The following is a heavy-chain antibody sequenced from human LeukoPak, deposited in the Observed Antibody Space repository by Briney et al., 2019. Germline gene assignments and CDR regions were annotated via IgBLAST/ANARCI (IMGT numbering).Heavy chain of an antibody. CDR1: GGSISSSSYY. J-gene: IGHJ6*02. D-gene: IGHD6-13*01. Sequence: PSETLSLTCTVSGGSISSSSYYWGWIRQPPGRGLEWIGSIYYSGGTYYNPSLKSRVTISVDTSKNQFSLKVSSVTAADTAVYYCATNIATAGYYYGMDLWGRGPRSPSP. CDR3: ATNIATAGYYYGMDL. CDR2: IYYSGGT. V-gene: IGHV4-39*01.